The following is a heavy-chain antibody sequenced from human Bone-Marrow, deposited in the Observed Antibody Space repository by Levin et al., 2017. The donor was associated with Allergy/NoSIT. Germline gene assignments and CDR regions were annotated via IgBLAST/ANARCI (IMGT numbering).Heavy chain of an antibody. CDR1: RFSFSNYV. Sequence: GESLKISCAASRFSFSNYVLNWVRQAPGKGLEWVSGISGYGTNAYYADSVKGRFAISRDNGKNIVYLEMNSLRAEDTAVYYCLKGGYCRSTSCYVVNYYGMDVWGQGTTVTVSS. J-gene: IGHJ6*02. D-gene: IGHD2-2*01. V-gene: IGHV3-23*01. CDR3: LKGGYCRSTSCYVVNYYGMDV. CDR2: ISGYGTNA.